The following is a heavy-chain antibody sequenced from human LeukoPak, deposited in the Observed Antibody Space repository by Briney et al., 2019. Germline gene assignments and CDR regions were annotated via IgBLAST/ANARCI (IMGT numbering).Heavy chain of an antibody. V-gene: IGHV3-30*18. CDR1: GFTFSSYS. CDR2: ISYGGSNK. J-gene: IGHJ4*02. CDR3: AKEFSYGANFDY. D-gene: IGHD4-17*01. Sequence: GGSLRLSCAASGFTFSSYSMNWVRQAPGKGLEWVAVISYGGSNKYYADSVKGRFTISRDNSKNTLYLQMNSLRAEDTAVYYCAKEFSYGANFDYWGQGTLVTVSS.